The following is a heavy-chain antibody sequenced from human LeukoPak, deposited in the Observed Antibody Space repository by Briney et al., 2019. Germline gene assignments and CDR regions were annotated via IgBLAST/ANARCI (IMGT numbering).Heavy chain of an antibody. D-gene: IGHD1-26*01. V-gene: IGHV3-15*01. CDR3: TTRLHTGSWYGLDY. CDR1: GFSFSAYT. CDR2: IKSKTDGGTR. Sequence: GGSLRLSCAASGFSFSAYTMSWVRQAPGKGLEWVGRIKSKTDGGTRDYAAPVKGRFTISRDDSKNTVDLQMNSLKTEDTAVYYCTTRLHTGSWYGLDYWGQGTLVTVSS. J-gene: IGHJ4*02.